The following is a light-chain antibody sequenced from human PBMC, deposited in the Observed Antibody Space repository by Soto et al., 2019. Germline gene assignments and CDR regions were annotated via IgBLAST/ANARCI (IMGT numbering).Light chain of an antibody. Sequence: AIRMTQSPSSFSASTGDRVTITCRASQGISSYLAWYQQKPGKAPKLLIYAASTLQSGVPSRFSGSGSATDFTLTISCLQSDDFETYYCQQYYSYPLNFGGGTKVDI. V-gene: IGKV1-8*01. CDR1: QGISSY. CDR3: QQYYSYPLN. CDR2: AAS. J-gene: IGKJ4*01.